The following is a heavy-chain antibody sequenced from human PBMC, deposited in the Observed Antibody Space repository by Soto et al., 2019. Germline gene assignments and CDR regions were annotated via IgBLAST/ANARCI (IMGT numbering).Heavy chain of an antibody. CDR2: ISSSSSYI. V-gene: IGHV3-21*01. D-gene: IGHD3-16*01. CDR3: ARDWGCYYYYGMDV. J-gene: IGHJ6*02. Sequence: EVQLVESGGGLVKPGGSLRLSCAASGFTFSSYSMNWVRQAPGKGLEWVSSISSSSSYIYYADSVKGRFTISRDNAKNSLYLQMTSLRAEDTAVYYCARDWGCYYYYGMDVWGQGTTVTVSS. CDR1: GFTFSSYS.